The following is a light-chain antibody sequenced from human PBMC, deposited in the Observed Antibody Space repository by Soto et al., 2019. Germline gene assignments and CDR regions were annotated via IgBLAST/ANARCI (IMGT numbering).Light chain of an antibody. J-gene: IGLJ2*01. CDR3: AAWDDSLHVV. CDR2: SNN. CDR1: SSNIGSNT. Sequence: QPVLTQPPSASGTPGQRVTISCSGSSSNIGSNTVNWYQQLPGTAPKLLIYSNNQRPSGVPDRFSGSKSGTSASLAISGLQSEDEADYYCAAWDDSLHVVFGGGTKVTV. V-gene: IGLV1-44*01.